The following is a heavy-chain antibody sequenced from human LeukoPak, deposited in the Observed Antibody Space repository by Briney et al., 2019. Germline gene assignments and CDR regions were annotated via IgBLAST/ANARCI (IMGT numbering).Heavy chain of an antibody. CDR1: GYTFTSYA. CDR3: ARGAPVYSSSWSGYWFDP. Sequence: GASVKVSCKASGYTFTSYAMHWVRQAPGQRLEWMGWINAGNGNTKYSQKFQGRVTITRDTSASTAYMELSSLRSEDTAVYYCARGAPVYSSSWSGYWFDPWGQGTLVTVSS. J-gene: IGHJ5*02. CDR2: INAGNGNT. V-gene: IGHV1-3*01. D-gene: IGHD6-13*01.